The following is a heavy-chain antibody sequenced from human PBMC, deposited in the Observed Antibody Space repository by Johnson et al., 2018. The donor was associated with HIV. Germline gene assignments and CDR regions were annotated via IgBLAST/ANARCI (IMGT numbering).Heavy chain of an antibody. V-gene: IGHV3-20*04. CDR2: INWNGHGT. CDR1: GFTFHDFD. CDR3: AGDTSGEGRAFDI. D-gene: IGHD3-10*01. Sequence: VQLVESGGGLVPPGGSLRLSCAASGFTFHDFDMSWVRQVPGKGLEWISGINWNGHGTGYADSVKGRFTVPRDNAKNSLDLQMNSLRAEDTAVYYWAGDTSGEGRAFDIWGQGTMVTVSS. J-gene: IGHJ3*02.